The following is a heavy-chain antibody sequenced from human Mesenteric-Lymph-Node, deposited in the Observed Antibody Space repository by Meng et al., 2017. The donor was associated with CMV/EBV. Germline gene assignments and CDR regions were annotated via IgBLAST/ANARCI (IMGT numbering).Heavy chain of an antibody. CDR3: ARGVAFDF. CDR1: GGSISSSSYY. J-gene: IGHJ4*02. CDR2: IFYSGST. V-gene: IGHV4-39*07. Sequence: SETLSLTCTVSGGSISSSSYYWGWIRQPPGKGLEWIGSIFYSGSTYYNPSLKSRVTISVDTSKNQFSLKVRSVTAADTARYYCARGVAFDFWGQGTLVTVSS. D-gene: IGHD3-10*01.